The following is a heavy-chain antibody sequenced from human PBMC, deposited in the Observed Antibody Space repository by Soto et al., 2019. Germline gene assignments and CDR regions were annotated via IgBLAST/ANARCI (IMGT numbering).Heavy chain of an antibody. D-gene: IGHD6-25*01. CDR1: GFTVSNTY. Sequence: PGGSLRLACAVSGFTVSNTYMRWVRQAPGKGLEWISVIYRGLATYYADSVKGRFTISRDDSTNTVYLQMNSLTPEDTAVYFCARDRSDSSRADSFDIWGQGTMVTVSS. CDR3: ARDRSDSSRADSFDI. J-gene: IGHJ3*02. CDR2: IYRGLAT. V-gene: IGHV3-53*01.